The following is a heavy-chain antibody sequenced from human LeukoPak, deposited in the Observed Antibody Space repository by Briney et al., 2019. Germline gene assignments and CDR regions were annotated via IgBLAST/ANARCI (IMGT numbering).Heavy chain of an antibody. CDR1: GYTFTSYD. CDR3: ARVYAGYGPITNYYYYYMDV. Sequence: ASVKVSCKASGYTFTSYDINWVRQATGQGLEWMGWTNPNSGNTGYAQKFQGRVTMTRNTSISTAYMELSSLRSEDTAVYYCARVYAGYGPITNYYYYYMDVWGKGTTVTISS. J-gene: IGHJ6*03. D-gene: IGHD5-12*01. V-gene: IGHV1-8*01. CDR2: TNPNSGNT.